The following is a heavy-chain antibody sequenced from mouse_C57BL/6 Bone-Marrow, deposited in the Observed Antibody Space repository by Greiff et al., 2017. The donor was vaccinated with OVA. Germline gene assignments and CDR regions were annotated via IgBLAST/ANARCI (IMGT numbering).Heavy chain of an antibody. D-gene: IGHD3-3*01. CDR2: INPNNGGT. Sequence: VQLQQPGPELVKPGASVKISCKASGYTFTDYYMNWVKQSHGKSLEWIGDINPNNGGTSYNQKFKGKATLTVDKSSSTAYMELRSLTSEDSAVYYCARRQPGRGYAMDYWGQGTSVTVSS. CDR3: ARRQPGRGYAMDY. J-gene: IGHJ4*01. V-gene: IGHV1-26*01. CDR1: GYTFTDYY.